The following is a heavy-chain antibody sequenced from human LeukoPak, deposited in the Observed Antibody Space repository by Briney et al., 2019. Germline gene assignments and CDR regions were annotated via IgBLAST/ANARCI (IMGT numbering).Heavy chain of an antibody. CDR3: AGSSYFDSTFDY. V-gene: IGHV3-11*01. Sequence: GGSLRFSCAASGFTFSDYNMSWIRQAPGKGLEWVSYISSSGSTIYHADSVKGRFTISRDNAKNSLYLQMNSLRAEDTAVYYCAGSSYFDSTFDYWGQGTLVTVSS. D-gene: IGHD3-9*01. J-gene: IGHJ4*02. CDR2: ISSSGSTI. CDR1: GFTFSDYN.